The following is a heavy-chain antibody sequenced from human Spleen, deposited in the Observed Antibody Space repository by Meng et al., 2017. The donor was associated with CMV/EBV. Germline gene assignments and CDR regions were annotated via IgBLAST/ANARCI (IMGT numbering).Heavy chain of an antibody. J-gene: IGHJ6*02. CDR3: ARGDTAIFVNYYDYGVDV. D-gene: IGHD5-18*01. V-gene: IGHV3-74*01. CDR1: GFTFDDYA. CDR2: INSDGSRT. Sequence: GGSLRLSCAASGFTFDDYAMHWVRQAPGKGLVWVSRINSDGSRTNYAESVKGRFTISRDNAKNTLYLKVNSLRAEDTAVYYCARGDTAIFVNYYDYGVDVWGQGTTVTVSS.